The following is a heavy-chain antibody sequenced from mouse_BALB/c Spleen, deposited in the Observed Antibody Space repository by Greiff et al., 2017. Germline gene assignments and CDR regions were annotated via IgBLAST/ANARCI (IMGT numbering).Heavy chain of an antibody. J-gene: IGHJ4*01. V-gene: IGHV3-6*02. D-gene: IGHD2-14*01. CDR3: ARGYYRYGDYAMDY. CDR2: ISYDGSN. CDR1: GYSITSGYY. Sequence: EVQLQESGPGLVKPSQSLSLTCSVTGYSITSGYYWNWIRQFPGNKLEWMGYISYDGSNNYNPSLKNRISITRDTSKNQFFLKLNSVTTEDTATYYCARGYYRYGDYAMDYWGQGTSVTVSS.